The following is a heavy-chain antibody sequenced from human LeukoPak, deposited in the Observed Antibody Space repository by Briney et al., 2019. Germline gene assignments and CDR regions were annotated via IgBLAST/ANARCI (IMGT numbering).Heavy chain of an antibody. CDR2: IYYSGST. D-gene: IGHD1-1*01. CDR3: ANWNWNYFDY. V-gene: IGHV4-39*07. Sequence: SETLSLTCTVSGGSISSSSYYWGWIRQPPGKGLEWIGSIYYSGSTYYNPSLKSRVTISLDTSKNQFSLKLSSVTAADTAVYYCANWNWNYFDYWGQGTLVTVSS. CDR1: GGSISSSSYY. J-gene: IGHJ4*02.